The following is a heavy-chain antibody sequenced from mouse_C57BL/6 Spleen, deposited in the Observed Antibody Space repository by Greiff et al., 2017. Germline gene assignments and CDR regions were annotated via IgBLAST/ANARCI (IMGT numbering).Heavy chain of an antibody. CDR1: GYTFTSYW. J-gene: IGHJ3*01. D-gene: IGHD2-3*01. CDR2: IHPNSGST. V-gene: IGHV1-64*01. CDR3: ASAGAYDGDAAWFAY. Sequence: QVQLQQPGAELVKPGASVKLSCKASGYTFTSYWMHWVKQRPGQGLEWIGMIHPNSGSTNYNEKFKSKATLTVDKSSSTAYMQLSSLTSEDSAVYYCASAGAYDGDAAWFAYWGQGTLVTVSA.